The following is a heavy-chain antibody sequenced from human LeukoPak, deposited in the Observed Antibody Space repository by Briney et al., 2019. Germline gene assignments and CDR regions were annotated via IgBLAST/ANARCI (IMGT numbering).Heavy chain of an antibody. CDR1: GGTFSSYA. CDR3: ATSEGVAAAGTKTNAFDI. CDR2: IIPIFGTA. Sequence: SVKVSCKASGGTFSSYAISWVRQAPGQGLEWMGGIIPIFGTANYAQKFQGRVTITTDDSTSTAYMELSSLRSEDTAVYYCATSEGVAAAGTKTNAFDIWGQGTMVTVSS. V-gene: IGHV1-69*05. D-gene: IGHD6-13*01. J-gene: IGHJ3*02.